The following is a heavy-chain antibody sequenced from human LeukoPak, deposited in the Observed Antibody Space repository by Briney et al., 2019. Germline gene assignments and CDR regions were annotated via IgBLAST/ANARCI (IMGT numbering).Heavy chain of an antibody. V-gene: IGHV4-39*01. Sequence: PSETLSLTCTVSGGSIGGSRFYWGWIRQPPGEGLGWIGSVYSRGSTSYNPSVMSRVTISVDTSKNQFSLRLTSVTAADTAVYYCARHDVVIAVKRGYYFDYWGQGALVTVSS. CDR3: ARHDVVIAVKRGYYFDY. CDR1: GGSIGGSRFY. CDR2: VYSRGST. J-gene: IGHJ4*02. D-gene: IGHD2-15*01.